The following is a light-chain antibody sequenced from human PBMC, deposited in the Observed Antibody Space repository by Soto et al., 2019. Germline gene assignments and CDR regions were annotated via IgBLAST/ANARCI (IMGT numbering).Light chain of an antibody. CDR3: NSYAGSNNPVV. Sequence: QSVLTQPPSASGSPGQSVTISCTGTGSDVGGYNYVSWYQQHPGKAPKLMIYEVSKRPSGVPDRFSGSKSGNTASLTVSGLQAEDEADYYCNSYAGSNNPVVFGGGTKLTVL. CDR2: EVS. CDR1: GSDVGGYNY. J-gene: IGLJ2*01. V-gene: IGLV2-8*01.